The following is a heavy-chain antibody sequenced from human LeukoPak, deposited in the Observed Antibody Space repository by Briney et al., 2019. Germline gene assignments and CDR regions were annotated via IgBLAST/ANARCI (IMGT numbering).Heavy chain of an antibody. Sequence: SETLSLTCAVYGGSFSGYYWSWIRQPPGKGLEWIGEINHSGSTNYNPSLKSRVTISVDTSKNQFSLKLSSVTAADTAVYYCASLLGEGTSRNWFDPWTQGTLVTVSS. CDR2: INHSGST. CDR1: GGSFSGYY. CDR3: ASLLGEGTSRNWFDP. J-gene: IGHJ5*02. V-gene: IGHV4-34*01. D-gene: IGHD2-2*01.